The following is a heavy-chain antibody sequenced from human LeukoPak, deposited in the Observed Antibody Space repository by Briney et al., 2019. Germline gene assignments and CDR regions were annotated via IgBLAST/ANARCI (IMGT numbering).Heavy chain of an antibody. CDR2: ISETSSHR. Sequence: GGSLRLSCVGSTFIFGSYSMNWVRQAPGKGLEWVSYISETSSHRYYADSVKGRFTISRGNAQNSLYLQMNSLSAKDTGIYYCARDRATKARIGGMDVWGQGTTVIISS. CDR3: ARDRATKARIGGMDV. D-gene: IGHD5-24*01. J-gene: IGHJ6*02. V-gene: IGHV3-21*06. CDR1: TFIFGSYS.